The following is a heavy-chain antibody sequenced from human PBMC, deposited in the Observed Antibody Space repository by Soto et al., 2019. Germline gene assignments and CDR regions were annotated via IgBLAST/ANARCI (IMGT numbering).Heavy chain of an antibody. CDR2: IIPIFGTA. Sequence: QVQLVQSGAEVRKPGSSVKVSCTASGGTFSRNAISWVRQAPGQGLEWMGGIIPIFGTANHAQKFQGRVTIIADESTSTVYMELSSLRSEDTAMYYCARGWGYDSNDYYYAYWGQGTLVIVSS. D-gene: IGHD3-22*01. CDR3: ARGWGYDSNDYYYAY. CDR1: GGTFSRNA. J-gene: IGHJ4*02. V-gene: IGHV1-69*01.